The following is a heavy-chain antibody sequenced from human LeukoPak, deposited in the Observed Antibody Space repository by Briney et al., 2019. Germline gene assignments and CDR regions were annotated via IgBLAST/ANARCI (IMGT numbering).Heavy chain of an antibody. J-gene: IGHJ4*02. CDR2: IKQDGSQE. D-gene: IGHD3-3*01. CDR1: RFTLSTYW. V-gene: IGHV3-7*01. Sequence: GKSLRLSCAASRFTLSTYWMSWVRQAPGKGLEWVAHIKQDGSQEYYVDSVKGRFTISRDSAKNSLYLQMNSLRAEDTAVYYCARGVPYDSWSGPHYSDYWGQGTLVTVSS. CDR3: ARGVPYDSWSGPHYSDY.